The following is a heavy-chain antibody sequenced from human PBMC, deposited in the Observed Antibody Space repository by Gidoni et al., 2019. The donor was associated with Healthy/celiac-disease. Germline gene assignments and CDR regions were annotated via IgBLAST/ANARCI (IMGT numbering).Heavy chain of an antibody. CDR1: GFTFRSYA. J-gene: IGHJ4*02. Sequence: EVQLLESGGGLVQPGGSLRLSCAASGFTFRSYAMSWVRQAPGKGLEWVSAISGSGGSTYYADSVKGRFTISRDNSKNTLYLQMNSLRAEDTAVYYCAKTLYYYDSSGYCDYWGQGTLVTVSS. V-gene: IGHV3-23*01. D-gene: IGHD3-22*01. CDR3: AKTLYYYDSSGYCDY. CDR2: ISGSGGST.